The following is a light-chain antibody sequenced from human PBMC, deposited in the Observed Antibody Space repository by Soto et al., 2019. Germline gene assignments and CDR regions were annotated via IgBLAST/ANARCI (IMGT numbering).Light chain of an antibody. V-gene: IGLV2-14*01. J-gene: IGLJ3*02. CDR1: SSDIGGYNS. Sequence: QSALTQPASVSGSPGQSITISCTGTSSDIGGYNSVSWYQQHTGKVPKLLLYDVTNRPSGISNRFSGSKSGNTASLTISGLKAEDEADYYCSSYGSSNTVVFGGGTKLTVL. CDR3: SSYGSSNTVV. CDR2: DVT.